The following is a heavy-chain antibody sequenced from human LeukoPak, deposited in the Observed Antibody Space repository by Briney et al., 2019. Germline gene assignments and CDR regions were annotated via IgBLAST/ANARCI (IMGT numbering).Heavy chain of an antibody. CDR3: AREVRIAAASWFDP. CDR1: GYTFTGYY. V-gene: IGHV1-2*02. CDR2: INPNSGGT. D-gene: IGHD6-13*01. Sequence: ASVKVSCKASGYTFTGYYMHWVRQAPGQGLEWMGWINPNSGGTDYAQKFQGGVTMTRDTSISTAYMELSRLRSDDTAVYYCAREVRIAAASWFDPWGQGTLVTVSS. J-gene: IGHJ5*02.